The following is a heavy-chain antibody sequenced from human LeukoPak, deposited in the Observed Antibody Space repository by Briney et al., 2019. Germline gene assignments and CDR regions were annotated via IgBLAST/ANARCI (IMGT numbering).Heavy chain of an antibody. CDR1: GFTFSTYA. Sequence: GGSLRLSCAASGFTFSTYAMSWVRQAPGKGLEWVSAISGSGGSTYYADSVKGRFTISRDNSKNTLYLQMNSLRAEDTAVYYCAKAPLWSGYSYFGYWGQGTLVTVSS. D-gene: IGHD3-3*01. CDR2: ISGSGGST. CDR3: AKAPLWSGYSYFGY. J-gene: IGHJ4*02. V-gene: IGHV3-23*01.